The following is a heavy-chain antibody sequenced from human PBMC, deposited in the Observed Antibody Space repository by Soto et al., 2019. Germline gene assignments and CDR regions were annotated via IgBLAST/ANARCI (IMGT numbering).Heavy chain of an antibody. J-gene: IGHJ4*02. V-gene: IGHV4-30-4*01. CDR3: ARGGADCSSTSCSDLYYFDY. CDR1: GASIDGGDCC. CDR2: IYYSGTT. D-gene: IGHD2-2*01. Sequence: SETLSLTCTVAGASIDGGDCCWSWIRQPPGKGLEWIGYIYYSGTTYYNPSLKSRVTISVDTSKNQFSLRLTSVIAADTAVYYCARGGADCSSTSCSDLYYFDYWGQGTLVTVSS.